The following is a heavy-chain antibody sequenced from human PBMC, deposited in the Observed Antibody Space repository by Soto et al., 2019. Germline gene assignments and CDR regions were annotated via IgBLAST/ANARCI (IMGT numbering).Heavy chain of an antibody. CDR1: GFTFSSYA. CDR3: EKAEDCTNGVCYPNWFDP. CDR2: ISGSGGST. Sequence: HPGGSLRLSCAASGFTFSSYAMSWVRQAPGKGPEWVSAISGSGGSTYYADSVKGRFTISRDNSKNTLYLQMNSLRAEDTAVYYCEKAEDCTNGVCYPNWFDPWGQGTLVTVSS. D-gene: IGHD2-8*01. J-gene: IGHJ5*02. V-gene: IGHV3-23*01.